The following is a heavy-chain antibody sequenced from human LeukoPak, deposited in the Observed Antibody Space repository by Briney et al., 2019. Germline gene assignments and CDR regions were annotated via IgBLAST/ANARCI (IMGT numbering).Heavy chain of an antibody. CDR1: GGTFSSYA. V-gene: IGHV1-69*13. CDR2: IIPIFGTA. J-gene: IGHJ4*02. CDR3: ARGMAGAFDY. D-gene: IGHD5-24*01. Sequence: ASVKVSCKASGGTFSSYAISWVRQAPGQGLEWMGGIIPIFGTANYARKFQGRVTITADESTSTAYMELSSLRSEDTAVYYCARGMAGAFDYWGQGTLVTVSS.